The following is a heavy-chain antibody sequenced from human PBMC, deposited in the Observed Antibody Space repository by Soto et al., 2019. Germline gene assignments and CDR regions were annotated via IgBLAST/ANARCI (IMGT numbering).Heavy chain of an antibody. V-gene: IGHV3-7*01. D-gene: IGHD4-17*01. Sequence: GGSLRLSCAASKFTFSAYWMSWVRQAPGKGLEWVANIKQDGSEKYYVDSVKGRFTISRDNAKNSLYLQMNSLKAEDTAVYYCASEYGDYLKYFDYWGQGTMVTVYS. CDR3: ASEYGDYLKYFDY. J-gene: IGHJ4*02. CDR2: IKQDGSEK. CDR1: KFTFSAYW.